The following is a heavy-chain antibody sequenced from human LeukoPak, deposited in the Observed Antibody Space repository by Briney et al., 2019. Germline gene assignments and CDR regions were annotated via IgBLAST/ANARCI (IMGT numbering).Heavy chain of an antibody. V-gene: IGHV3-23*01. Sequence: GGSLRLSCAASGFTFSSYAMSWVRQAPGKGLEWVSAISGSGGSTYYADSVKGRFTISRDNSKNTLYLQMNSLRAEDTAVYYCAKDGSYYGSGSPTVGGQGTMVTVSS. CDR1: GFTFSSYA. J-gene: IGHJ3*01. CDR2: ISGSGGST. CDR3: AKDGSYYGSGSPTV. D-gene: IGHD3-10*01.